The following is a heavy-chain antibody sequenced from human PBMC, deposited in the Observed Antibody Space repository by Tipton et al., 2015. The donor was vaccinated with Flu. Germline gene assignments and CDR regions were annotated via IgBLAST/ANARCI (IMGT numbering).Heavy chain of an antibody. CDR2: VSWSSVNI. D-gene: IGHD5-12*01. J-gene: IGHJ4*02. Sequence: VQLVQSGGGLVQPGRSLRLSCAASGFSLDAYAMYWVRQAPGKGLERVSGVSWSSVNIDYVDSVRGRFTISRDNAKNSLCLQMNSLREEDTALYYCAKAVGYGACYYLDYWGQGTLVTVSS. CDR1: GFSLDAYA. V-gene: IGHV3-9*01. CDR3: AKAVGYGACYYLDY.